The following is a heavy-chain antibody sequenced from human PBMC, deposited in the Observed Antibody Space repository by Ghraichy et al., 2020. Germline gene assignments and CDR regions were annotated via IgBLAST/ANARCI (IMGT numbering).Heavy chain of an antibody. Sequence: SETLSLTCTVSGGSISSGGYYWSWIRQHPGKGLEWIGYIYYSGRTYYNPSLKSRVTISVDTSKNQFSLKLSSVTAADTAVYYCARVTLDTAMIRYYYYYMDVWGKGTTVTVSS. CDR1: GGSISSGGYY. CDR2: IYYSGRT. J-gene: IGHJ6*03. D-gene: IGHD5-18*01. V-gene: IGHV4-31*03. CDR3: ARVTLDTAMIRYYYYYMDV.